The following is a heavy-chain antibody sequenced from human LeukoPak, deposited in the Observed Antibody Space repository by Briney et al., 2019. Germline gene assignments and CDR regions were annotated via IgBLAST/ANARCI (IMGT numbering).Heavy chain of an antibody. V-gene: IGHV3-21*01. J-gene: IGHJ4*02. CDR2: ISSSSTYI. CDR1: GFTFSSYE. CDR3: AARHTGHDYQIDC. Sequence: GGSLRLSCAASGFTFSSYEMNWVRQAPGKGLEWVSSISSSSTYIYYADSVRGRFTISRDNAKKSLYLQMNSLRAEDTAVYYCAARHTGHDYQIDCWGQGTLVTVSS. D-gene: IGHD5-12*01.